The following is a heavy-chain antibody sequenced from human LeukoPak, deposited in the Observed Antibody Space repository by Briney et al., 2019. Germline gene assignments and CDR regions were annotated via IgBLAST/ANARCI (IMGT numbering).Heavy chain of an antibody. CDR2: IYHSGST. CDR1: GGSFSGYY. CDR3: ARGVVPAAMSVYFDY. D-gene: IGHD2-2*01. J-gene: IGHJ4*02. V-gene: IGHV4-34*01. Sequence: PSETLSLTCAVYGGSFSGYYWSWIRQPPGKGLEWIGYIYHSGSTYYNPSLKSRVTISVDRSKNQFSLKLSSVTAADTAVYYCARGVVPAAMSVYFDYWGQGTLVTVSS.